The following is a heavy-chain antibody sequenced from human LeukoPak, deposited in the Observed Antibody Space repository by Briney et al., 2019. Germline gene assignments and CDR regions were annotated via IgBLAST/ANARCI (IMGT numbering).Heavy chain of an antibody. CDR3: ARATSHNILTGYYSP. V-gene: IGHV4-59*01. CDR2: IDHTGST. J-gene: IGHJ5*02. D-gene: IGHD3-9*01. CDR1: DDSITIYY. Sequence: SETLSLTCTVSDDSITIYYWTCIRQPPGKGLEWIGYIDHTGSTNYNPSLNSRVTISRDTSKNHFSLELSSVTAADTAVYFCARATSHNILTGYYSPWGQGTLVTVSS.